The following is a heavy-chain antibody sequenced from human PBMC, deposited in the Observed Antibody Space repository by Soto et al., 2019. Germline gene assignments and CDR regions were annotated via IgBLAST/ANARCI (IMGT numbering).Heavy chain of an antibody. D-gene: IGHD6-13*01. Sequence: QVQLQESGPGLVKPSETLSLTCTVSGGSISSYYWSWIRQPPGKGLEWIGYIYYSGSTNYNPSLKSRVTISVDTSKNQFSLKLSSVTAADTAVYYCARVLSDSSSWYNYYYYGMDVWGQGTTVTVSS. V-gene: IGHV4-59*01. CDR3: ARVLSDSSSWYNYYYYGMDV. J-gene: IGHJ6*02. CDR1: GGSISSYY. CDR2: IYYSGST.